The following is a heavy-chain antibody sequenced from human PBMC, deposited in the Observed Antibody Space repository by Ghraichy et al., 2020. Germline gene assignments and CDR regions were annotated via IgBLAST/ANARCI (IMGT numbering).Heavy chain of an antibody. CDR3: ARVNGQQWLVLGWFDP. V-gene: IGHV4-59*01. Sequence: ETLSLTCTVSGGSISSYYWSWIRQPPGKGLEWIGYIYYSGSTNYNPSLKSRVTISVDTSKNQFSLKLSSVTAADTAVYYCARVNGQQWLVLGWFDPWGQGTLVTVSS. D-gene: IGHD6-19*01. J-gene: IGHJ5*02. CDR1: GGSISSYY. CDR2: IYYSGST.